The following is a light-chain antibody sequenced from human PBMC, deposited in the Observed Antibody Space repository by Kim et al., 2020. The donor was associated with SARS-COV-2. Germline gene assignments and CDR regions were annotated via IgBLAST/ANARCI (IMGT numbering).Light chain of an antibody. CDR1: QGIGNF. V-gene: IGKV1-33*01. CDR3: QQCDNVPYT. CDR2: GAS. Sequence: ASVGDRVTITCQASQGIGNFIIWYQQKPGRAPNVPVYGASSLQIGAPPKFSGSGSGTHSTLTITNLQPEDVATYYCQQCDNVPYTFGQGTKVDIK. J-gene: IGKJ2*01.